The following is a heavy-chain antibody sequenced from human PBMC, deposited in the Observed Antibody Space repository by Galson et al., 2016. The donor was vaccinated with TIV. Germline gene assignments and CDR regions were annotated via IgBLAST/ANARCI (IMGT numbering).Heavy chain of an antibody. J-gene: IGHJ6*02. CDR1: GYRFSHSW. D-gene: IGHD3-3*01. CDR3: ARHGHDFWNGQDYFFYGMDV. Sequence: QSGAEVKKPGGSLKISCKTSGYRFSHSWIGWVRQKPGKGLEWVGHIYPGDSDTRYSPSFQGHVTISADTSIDTAYLQWGSLKASDKAIYYCARHGHDFWNGQDYFFYGMDVWGQGTTVTVSS. V-gene: IGHV5-51*01. CDR2: IYPGDSDT.